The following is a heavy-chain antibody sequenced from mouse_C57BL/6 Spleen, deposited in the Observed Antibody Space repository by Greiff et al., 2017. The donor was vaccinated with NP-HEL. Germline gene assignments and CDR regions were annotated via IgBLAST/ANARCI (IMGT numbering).Heavy chain of an antibody. CDR3: ARGGSSPYYYAMDY. J-gene: IGHJ4*01. Sequence: YNGKFKGKATLTADKSSSTAYMQLSSLTSEDSAVYFCARGGSSPYYYAMDYWGQGTSVTVSS. D-gene: IGHD1-1*01. V-gene: IGHV1-82*01.